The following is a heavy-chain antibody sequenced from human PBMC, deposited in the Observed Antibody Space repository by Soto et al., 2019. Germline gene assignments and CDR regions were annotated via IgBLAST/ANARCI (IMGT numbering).Heavy chain of an antibody. J-gene: IGHJ4*02. Sequence: GASVKVSCKASGYTFTRYGISWVRQAPGQELEWMGWISAYNGNTKYAQKLQGRVTMTTDTSTSTVYLELSSLRSDDTAVYYCARGVTSGSFPPFDLCGQGTLVTVSS. V-gene: IGHV1-18*01. CDR3: ARGVTSGSFPPFDL. CDR2: ISAYNGNT. D-gene: IGHD1-26*01. CDR1: GYTFTRYG.